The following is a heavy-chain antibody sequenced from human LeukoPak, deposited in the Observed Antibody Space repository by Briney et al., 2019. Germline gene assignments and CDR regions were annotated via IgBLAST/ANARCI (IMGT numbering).Heavy chain of an antibody. D-gene: IGHD3-22*01. CDR3: ARVIHYSYDSSGPNDY. V-gene: IGHV1-2*02. CDR1: GYTFTGYY. Sequence: ASVKVSCKASGYTFTGYYMHWVRQAPGQGLEGMGWINPNSGGTNYAQKFQGRVTMTRDTSISTAYMELSRLRSDDTAVYYCARVIHYSYDSSGPNDYWGQGTLVTVSS. J-gene: IGHJ4*02. CDR2: INPNSGGT.